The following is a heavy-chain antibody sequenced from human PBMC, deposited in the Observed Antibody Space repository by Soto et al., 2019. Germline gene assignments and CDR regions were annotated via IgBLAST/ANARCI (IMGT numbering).Heavy chain of an antibody. CDR1: GGTFSSYA. V-gene: IGHV1-69*01. Sequence: QVQLVQSGAEVKKPGTSVKVSCKASGGTFSSYAIRWVRQAPGQGLEWMGGIIPIFGTANYAQKFQGRVTITADESTSTAYMELSSLRSEDTAVYYCARMRKGTYYYDSSGYDHDYWGQGTLVTVSS. D-gene: IGHD3-22*01. J-gene: IGHJ4*02. CDR2: IIPIFGTA. CDR3: ARMRKGTYYYDSSGYDHDY.